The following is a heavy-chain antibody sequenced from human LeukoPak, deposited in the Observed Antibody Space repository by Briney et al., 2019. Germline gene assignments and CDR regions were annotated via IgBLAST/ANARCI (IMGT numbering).Heavy chain of an antibody. CDR1: GGTFSIYA. CDR2: IIPIFGTA. Sequence: SVTVSCKASGGTFSIYAISWVRQAPGQGLEWMGGIIPIFGTANYAQKFQGRVTITADESTSTAYMELSSLRSEDTAVYYCARVDYYYYGMDVWGQGTTVTVSS. J-gene: IGHJ6*02. V-gene: IGHV1-69*13. CDR3: ARVDYYYYGMDV.